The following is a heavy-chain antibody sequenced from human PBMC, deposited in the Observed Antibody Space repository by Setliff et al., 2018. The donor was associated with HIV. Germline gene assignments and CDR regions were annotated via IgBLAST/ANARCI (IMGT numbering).Heavy chain of an antibody. CDR1: GFSISSDYY. V-gene: IGHV4-38-2*02. Sequence: SETLSLTCTVSGFSISSDYYGGWIRQPPGKRLEWLGSIYSSGSTSYNPSLSSRLTISVDTSKNQVSLRLSSVTAADTGVYYCARHRDPPGTSWIFYYYYMDLWGGGTTVTVSS. CDR2: IYSSGST. D-gene: IGHD2-2*01. CDR3: ARHRDPPGTSWIFYYYYMDL. J-gene: IGHJ6*03.